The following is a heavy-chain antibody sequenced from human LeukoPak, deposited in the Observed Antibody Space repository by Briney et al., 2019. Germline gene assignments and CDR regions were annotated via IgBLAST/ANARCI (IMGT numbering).Heavy chain of an antibody. Sequence: GGSLRLSCAASGFTFSSYDMHWVRQATGKGLEWVSAIGTACDTYYPDSVKGRFTISRENAKNSLYLQMNSLRAGDTAVYYCARLGRSIAARPRPELGVGDIPEIYGMDVWGQGTTVTVSS. CDR2: IGTACDT. CDR1: GFTFSSYD. D-gene: IGHD6-6*01. CDR3: ARLGRSIAARPRPELGVGDIPEIYGMDV. V-gene: IGHV3-13*01. J-gene: IGHJ6*02.